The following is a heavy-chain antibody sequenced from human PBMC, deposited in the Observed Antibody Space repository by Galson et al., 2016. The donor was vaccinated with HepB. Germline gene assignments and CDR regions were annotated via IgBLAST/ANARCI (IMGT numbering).Heavy chain of an antibody. CDR2: INAGNGNT. V-gene: IGHV1-3*01. Sequence: KVSXKASXXXFTNYAXXWVRXAPGQRLEXXXWINAGNGNTKYSQKFQGRVTITRDTSASTAYMELSGLRSEDTAVYDCARDGKRIXVFGVVFPYYFDSWGQXXLVXXSS. J-gene: IGHJ4*02. CDR1: XXXFTNYA. CDR3: ARDGKRIXVFGVVFPYYFDS. D-gene: IGHD3-3*01.